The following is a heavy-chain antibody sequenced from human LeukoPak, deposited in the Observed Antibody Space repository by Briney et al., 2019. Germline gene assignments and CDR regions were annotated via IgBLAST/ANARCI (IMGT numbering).Heavy chain of an antibody. J-gene: IGHJ4*02. CDR1: GFTFNNYA. D-gene: IGHD3-22*01. CDR3: ARDPYDYDSSGLLTPYYFDY. Sequence: GGSLRLSCAASGFTFNNYAMSWVRQAPGKGLEWVSAISGSGGNTYYADSVKGRFTISRDNSKNTLSLQMDSLRAEGTAVYYCARDPYDYDSSGLLTPYYFDYWGQGTPATVSS. V-gene: IGHV3-23*01. CDR2: ISGSGGNT.